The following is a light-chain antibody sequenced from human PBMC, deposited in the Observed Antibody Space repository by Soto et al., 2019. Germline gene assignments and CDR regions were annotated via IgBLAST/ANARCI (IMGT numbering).Light chain of an antibody. J-gene: IGKJ3*01. Sequence: EIVLTQSPATLSLSPGERATLSCSASQSVSSYLAWYQQKPGQAPRLLIYDTSKRATGIPARFSGSGSGTDFTLTISSLEPEDFAVYYCQQRTNWPRSFTFGPGTKVYIK. CDR2: DTS. V-gene: IGKV3-11*01. CDR1: QSVSSY. CDR3: QQRTNWPRSFT.